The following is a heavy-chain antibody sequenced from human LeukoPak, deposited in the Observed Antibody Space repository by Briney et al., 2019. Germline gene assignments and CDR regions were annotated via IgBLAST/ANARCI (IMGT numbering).Heavy chain of an antibody. V-gene: IGHV1-69*01. J-gene: IGHJ5*02. D-gene: IGHD6-13*01. Sequence: SVKVSCKASGDTFSSYAISWVRQAPGQGLEWMGGIIPIFGTANYAQKFQGRVTITADESTSTAYMELSSLRSEDTAVYYCAREILAAAGNWFDPWGQGTLVTVSS. CDR3: AREILAAAGNWFDP. CDR1: GDTFSSYA. CDR2: IIPIFGTA.